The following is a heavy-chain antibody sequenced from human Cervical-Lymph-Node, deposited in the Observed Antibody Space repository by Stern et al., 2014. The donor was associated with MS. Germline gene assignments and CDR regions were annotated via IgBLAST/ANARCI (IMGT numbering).Heavy chain of an antibody. V-gene: IGHV1-69*04. CDR1: GGSLSSSFA. D-gene: IGHD4-17*01. CDR3: ARGIVTNRPASTLHNLFDP. CDR2: IIPIIGLA. J-gene: IGHJ5*02. Sequence: VQLVESEAEVKKPGSSVNVSCQASGGSLSSSFAVTWVRQAPGQGLEWMGRIIPIIGLANYAQKFQTRLTITADKSTSTVYMELSSLTSEDTALYYCARGIVTNRPASTLHNLFDPWGQGTLVTVAS.